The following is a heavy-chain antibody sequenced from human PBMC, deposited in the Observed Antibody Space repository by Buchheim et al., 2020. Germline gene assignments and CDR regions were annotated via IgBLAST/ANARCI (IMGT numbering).Heavy chain of an antibody. J-gene: IGHJ5*02. D-gene: IGHD4-17*01. V-gene: IGHV3-48*02. Sequence: EVQLVESGGGLVQPGGSLRLSCAASGFTFSSYSMNWVRQAPGKGLEWVSYISSSSSTIYYADSVKGRFTISRDNAKNSLSMQMNSLRDEDTAVYYCARDRNGDYGDWFDPWGQGTL. CDR1: GFTFSSYS. CDR2: ISSSSSTI. CDR3: ARDRNGDYGDWFDP.